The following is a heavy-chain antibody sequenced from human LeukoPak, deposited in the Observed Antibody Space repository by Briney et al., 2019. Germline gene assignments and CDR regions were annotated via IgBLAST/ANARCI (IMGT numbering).Heavy chain of an antibody. Sequence: SETLSLTCTVSGGSISSSSYYWGWIRQPPGKGLEWIGSIYYSGSTYYNPSLESRVTISVDTSKNQFSLKLSSVTAADTAVYYCARVYYSSSYDYWYFDLWGRGTLVTVSS. CDR2: IYYSGST. CDR3: ARVYYSSSYDYWYFDL. D-gene: IGHD6-13*01. J-gene: IGHJ2*01. CDR1: GGSISSSSYY. V-gene: IGHV4-39*07.